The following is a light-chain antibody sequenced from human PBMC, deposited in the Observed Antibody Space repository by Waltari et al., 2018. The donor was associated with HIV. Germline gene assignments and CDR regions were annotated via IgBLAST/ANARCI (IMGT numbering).Light chain of an antibody. CDR1: ISVFYSSSSKNY. J-gene: IGKJ3*01. CDR2: WAS. Sequence: QFPHSPYVSLRTCSPFLCQSCISVFYSSSSKNYLAWYQQKPGQSPKLLIYWASTRESGVPDRFSGGGSGTDFTLTISSLQAEDVAVYYCQQYYSLPFTFGPGTKVDIK. V-gene: IGKV4-1*01. CDR3: QQYYSLPFT.